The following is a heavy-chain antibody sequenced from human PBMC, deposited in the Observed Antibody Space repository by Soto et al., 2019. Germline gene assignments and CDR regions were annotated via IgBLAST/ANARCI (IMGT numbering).Heavy chain of an antibody. CDR2: ISAYNGNT. CDR1: GYTFTSYG. V-gene: IGHV1-18*01. D-gene: IGHD3-22*01. CDR3: ARPYYDSSGYQPDY. Sequence: GASVKGSCKASGYTFTSYGISWVRQAPGEGLEWMGWISAYNGNTNYAQKLQGRVTMTTDTSTSTAYMELRSLRSDDTAVYYCARPYYDSSGYQPDYWGQGTLVTVSS. J-gene: IGHJ4*02.